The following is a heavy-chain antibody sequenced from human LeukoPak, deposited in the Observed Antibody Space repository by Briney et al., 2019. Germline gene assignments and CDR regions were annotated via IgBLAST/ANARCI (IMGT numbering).Heavy chain of an antibody. Sequence: ASVKVSCKASGYTFTGYYMHWVRRAPGQGLEWMGWINPNCGGTNYAQKVQGRVTMTADTSTSTSYMELRSLRSDDTAVYYCAREHSSSWDQFDYWGQGTLVTVSS. D-gene: IGHD6-13*01. J-gene: IGHJ4*02. V-gene: IGHV1-2*02. CDR1: GYTFTGYY. CDR3: AREHSSSWDQFDY. CDR2: INPNCGGT.